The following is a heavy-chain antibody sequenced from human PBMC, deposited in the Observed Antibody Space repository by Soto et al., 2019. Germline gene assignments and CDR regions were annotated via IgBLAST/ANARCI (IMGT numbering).Heavy chain of an antibody. V-gene: IGHV1-69*01. CDR3: EAEMTFGKLSVV. Sequence: QVQLVQSGAEVKKPGSSVKVSCKASGDTDTNYVISWVRQAPGQGLEWMGGIFPKFGTTYSAQKLQDRLKINPDESTSTVYMQLSSLRLDDTAVYYCEAEMTFGKLSVVWGQGTTVTVSS. CDR2: IFPKFGTT. D-gene: IGHD3-16*02. CDR1: GDTDTNYV. J-gene: IGHJ6*02.